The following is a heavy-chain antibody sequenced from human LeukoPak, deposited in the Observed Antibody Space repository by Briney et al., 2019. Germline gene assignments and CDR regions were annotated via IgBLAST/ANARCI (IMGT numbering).Heavy chain of an antibody. V-gene: IGHV3-30*03. Sequence: PGGSLRLSCAASGFTFSSYGMHWVRQAPGKGLERVAVISYDGSNKYYADSVKGRFTISRDNSKNTLYLQMNSLRAEDTAVYYCARDPGWGAPDHWGQGTLVTVS. CDR3: ARDPGWGAPDH. J-gene: IGHJ4*02. D-gene: IGHD3-16*01. CDR2: ISYDGSNK. CDR1: GFTFSSYG.